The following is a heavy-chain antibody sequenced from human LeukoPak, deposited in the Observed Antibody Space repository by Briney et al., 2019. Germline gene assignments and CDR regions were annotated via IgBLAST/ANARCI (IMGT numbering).Heavy chain of an antibody. CDR3: AISAGGLVYNWFDL. D-gene: IGHD6-13*01. CDR2: ISAYNGNT. Sequence: ASVKVSCKPAVYTFTRYGIISVREAPGQGLEWMGWISAYNGNTNYAQKLQGRVTMTTDTSTSTAYKELRSLSSDDTAVDYGAISAGGLVYNWFDLWGQGTLVTVSS. J-gene: IGHJ5*02. CDR1: VYTFTRYG. V-gene: IGHV1-18*01.